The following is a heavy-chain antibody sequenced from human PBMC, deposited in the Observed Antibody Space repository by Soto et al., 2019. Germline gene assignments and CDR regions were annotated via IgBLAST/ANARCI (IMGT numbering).Heavy chain of an antibody. Sequence: PSETLSLTCTVSGGSISSYYWSWIRQPPGKGLEWIGYIYYSGSTNYTPSLKSRVTISVDTSKNQFSLKLSSVTAADTAVYYCATNYGASSFDAFDIWGQGTMVTVSS. CDR1: GGSISSYY. D-gene: IGHD4-17*01. CDR3: ATNYGASSFDAFDI. J-gene: IGHJ3*02. CDR2: IYYSGST. V-gene: IGHV4-59*08.